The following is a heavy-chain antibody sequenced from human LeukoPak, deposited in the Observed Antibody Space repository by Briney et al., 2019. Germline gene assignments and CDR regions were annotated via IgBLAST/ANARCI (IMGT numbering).Heavy chain of an antibody. Sequence: GGSLRLSCAASGFTFSSYWMNWARQAPGKGLEWVASINHNGNVNYYVDSVKGRFTISRDNSKNSLYLQMSNLRAEDTAVYFCARGGGLDVWGQGATVTVSS. CDR3: ARGGGLDV. D-gene: IGHD3-16*01. CDR2: INHNGNVN. V-gene: IGHV3-7*03. J-gene: IGHJ6*02. CDR1: GFTFSSYW.